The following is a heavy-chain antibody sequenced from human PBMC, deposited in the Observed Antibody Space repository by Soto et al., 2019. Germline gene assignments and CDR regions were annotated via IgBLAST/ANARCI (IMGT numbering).Heavy chain of an antibody. CDR3: ARGSGYYDSSGYYPDDAFGI. V-gene: IGHV3-30*03. Sequence: GGSLRLSCAGSGFTFSNYGLHWVRQAPGKGLDWVSFISFDGSHKYYADSVKGRFTISRDNSKNTLHLQMNSLRAEDTAVYYCARGSGYYDSSGYYPDDAFGIWGQGTMVTVSS. J-gene: IGHJ3*02. CDR1: GFTFSNYG. CDR2: ISFDGSHK. D-gene: IGHD3-22*01.